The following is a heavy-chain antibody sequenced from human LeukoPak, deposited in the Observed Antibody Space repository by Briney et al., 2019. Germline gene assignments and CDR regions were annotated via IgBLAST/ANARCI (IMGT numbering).Heavy chain of an antibody. CDR1: GFTVSSNY. CDR3: AKKAYYYDSSGYYDTTAEYFQH. V-gene: IGHV3-23*01. D-gene: IGHD3-22*01. J-gene: IGHJ1*01. CDR2: ISGSGGST. Sequence: GGSLRLSCAASGFTVSSNYMSWVRQAPGKGLEWVSAISGSGGSTYYADSVKGRFTISRDNSKNTLYLQMNSLRAEDTAVYYCAKKAYYYDSSGYYDTTAEYFQHWGQGTLVTVSS.